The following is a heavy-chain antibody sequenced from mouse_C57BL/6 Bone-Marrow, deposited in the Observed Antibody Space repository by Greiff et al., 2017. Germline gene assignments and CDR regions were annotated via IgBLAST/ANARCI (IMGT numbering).Heavy chain of an antibody. V-gene: IGHV10-1*01. D-gene: IGHD2-2*01. CDR3: VRPYGYDGDASYWYFDV. J-gene: IGHJ1*03. Sequence: EVKVVESGGGLVQPKGSLKLSCAASGFSFNTYAMNWVRQAPGKGLEWVARIRSKSNNYATYYADSVQDSFTISRDDSESMLYLQMNNLQTEDTAMYYCVRPYGYDGDASYWYFDVWGTGTTVTVSS. CDR1: GFSFNTYA. CDR2: IRSKSNNYAT.